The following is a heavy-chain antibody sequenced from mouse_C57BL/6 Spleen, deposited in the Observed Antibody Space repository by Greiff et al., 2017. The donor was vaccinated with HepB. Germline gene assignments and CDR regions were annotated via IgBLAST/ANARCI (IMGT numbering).Heavy chain of an antibody. CDR2: IHPNSGST. CDR1: GYTFTSYW. CDR3: ARSDYGYAMDY. D-gene: IGHD1-1*01. V-gene: IGHV1-64*01. J-gene: IGHJ4*01. Sequence: VQLQQPGAELVKPGASVKLSCKASGYTFTSYWMHWVKQRPGQGLEWIGMIHPNSGSTNYNEKFKSKATLTVDKSSSTAYMQLSSRTSEDSAFYYCARSDYGYAMDYWGQGTSVTVSS.